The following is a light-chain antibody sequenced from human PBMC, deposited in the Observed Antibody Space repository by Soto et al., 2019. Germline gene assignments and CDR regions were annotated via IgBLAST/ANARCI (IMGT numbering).Light chain of an antibody. J-gene: IGKJ1*01. V-gene: IGKV1-5*01. Sequence: DIQMTQSPSTLSASVGDRVTITCRASQSISSWLAWYQQKPGKAPKLLIYDASSLESGVPSRFSGSGSGTEFTLTISSLQPDDFATYYCQHQATFGQGTKVDIK. CDR1: QSISSW. CDR2: DAS. CDR3: QHQAT.